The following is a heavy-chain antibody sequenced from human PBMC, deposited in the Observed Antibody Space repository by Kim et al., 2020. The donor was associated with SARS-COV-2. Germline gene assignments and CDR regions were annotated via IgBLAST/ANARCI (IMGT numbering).Heavy chain of an antibody. Sequence: GGSLRLSCAASGFTFSSYSMNWVRQAPGKGLEWVSSISSSSSSYIYYADSVKGRFTISRDNAKNSLYLQMNSLRAEDTAVYYCARLNYGGKGVDDYWGQGTLVTVSS. D-gene: IGHD4-17*01. V-gene: IGHV3-21*01. CDR1: GFTFSSYS. J-gene: IGHJ4*02. CDR2: ISSSSSSYI. CDR3: ARLNYGGKGVDDY.